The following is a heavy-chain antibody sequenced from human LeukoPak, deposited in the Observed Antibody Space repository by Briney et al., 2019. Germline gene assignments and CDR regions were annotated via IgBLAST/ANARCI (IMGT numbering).Heavy chain of an antibody. CDR3: STTTFVAVAGTDFDY. CDR2: IYFGGST. CDR1: GGSISSSSYY. Sequence: PSETLSLTCTVSGGSISSSSYYWGWIRQPPGKGLEWIGSIYFGGSTYFNPSLKSRVTISIDTSKNQFSLKLSSVTAADTAVYYCSTTTFVAVAGTDFDYWGQGTLVTVSS. D-gene: IGHD6-19*01. V-gene: IGHV4-39*07. J-gene: IGHJ4*02.